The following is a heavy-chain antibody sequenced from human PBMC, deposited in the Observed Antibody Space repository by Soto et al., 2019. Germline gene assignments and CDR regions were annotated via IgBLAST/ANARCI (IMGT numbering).Heavy chain of an antibody. J-gene: IGHJ2*01. CDR3: ATGYCRSTSCYATNWYFDL. CDR2: INAGNGNT. CDR1: GYTFTSYA. V-gene: IGHV1-3*01. Sequence: QVQLVQSGAEVKKPGASVKVSCKASGYTFTSYAMHWVRQAPGQRLEWMGWINAGNGNTKYSQKFQGRVTITRDTSASTAYMELSSLRSEDTAVYYCATGYCRSTSCYATNWYFDLWGRGTLVTVSS. D-gene: IGHD2-2*01.